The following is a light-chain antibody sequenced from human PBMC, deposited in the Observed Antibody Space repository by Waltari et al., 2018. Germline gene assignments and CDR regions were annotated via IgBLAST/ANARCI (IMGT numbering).Light chain of an antibody. CDR2: EVS. V-gene: IGLV2-8*01. CDR3: SSYVANNNPV. J-gene: IGLJ2*01. CDR1: SSDVGGYNF. Sequence: QSALTQPPSASGSPGQSVTISCTGTSSDVGGYNFVSWYQHHPGNTPRLIIYEVSERPSGVPDRCSGSKSGNTASLTVSGLQAEDEADYYCSSYVANNNPVFGGGTKLTVL.